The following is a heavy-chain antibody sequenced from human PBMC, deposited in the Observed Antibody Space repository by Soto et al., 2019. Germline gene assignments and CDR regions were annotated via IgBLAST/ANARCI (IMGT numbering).Heavy chain of an antibody. CDR1: GFTFSSYA. CDR2: INRSGGNT. J-gene: IGHJ4*02. Sequence: GGSLRLSCAASGFTFSSYAMSWVRQAPGKGLEWVSDINRSGGNTDYADSVKGRFTISRDNAKNALYLQMNSLRAEDSAVYYCARDAYWGQGTLVTVSS. CDR3: ARDAY. V-gene: IGHV3-23*01.